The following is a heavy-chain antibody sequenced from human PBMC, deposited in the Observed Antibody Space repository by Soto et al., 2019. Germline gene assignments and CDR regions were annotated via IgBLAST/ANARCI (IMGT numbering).Heavy chain of an antibody. J-gene: IGHJ6*02. CDR1: GYSFTDYH. CDR2: INPKGGGT. Sequence: GASVKVSCKASGYSFTDYHIHWVRQAPGQGLEWLGRINPKGGGTSTAQKFQGWVTMTRDRSISTVYMELTRLRSDDTAVYFCARGHSTDCSNGVCSFFYNHEMDVWGQGTTVTSP. V-gene: IGHV1-2*04. D-gene: IGHD2-8*01. CDR3: ARGHSTDCSNGVCSFFYNHEMDV.